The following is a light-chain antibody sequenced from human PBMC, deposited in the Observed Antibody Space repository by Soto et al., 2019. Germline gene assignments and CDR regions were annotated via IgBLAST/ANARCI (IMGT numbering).Light chain of an antibody. CDR3: KQYNSYSLT. CDR1: QSISNW. J-gene: IGKJ4*01. CDR2: DAS. V-gene: IGKV1-5*01. Sequence: DIQMTQSPSTLSASVGDRVTTTCRASQSISNWLAWYQQKPGTAHKLLIYDASSLESGVQSRFSGSGSGTEFTLTIRSLQPDDFATYYCKQYNSYSLTFGGGTKVDIK.